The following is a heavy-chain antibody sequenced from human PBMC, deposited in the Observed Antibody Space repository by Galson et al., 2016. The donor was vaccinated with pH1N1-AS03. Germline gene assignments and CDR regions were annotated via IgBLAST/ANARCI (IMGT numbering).Heavy chain of an antibody. J-gene: IGHJ4*02. CDR1: GGTFSNYA. Sequence: SCKASGGTFSNYAISWMRQAPGQGLVWMGGIHPIFGTPSHAQKFRGRLTVTADASTSAAYMELSSLTSEDTAIYYCARDRHYDSSGRYFYESEHWGQGTLVIVSS. CDR2: IHPIFGTP. CDR3: ARDRHYDSSGRYFYESEH. V-gene: IGHV1-69*01. D-gene: IGHD3-22*01.